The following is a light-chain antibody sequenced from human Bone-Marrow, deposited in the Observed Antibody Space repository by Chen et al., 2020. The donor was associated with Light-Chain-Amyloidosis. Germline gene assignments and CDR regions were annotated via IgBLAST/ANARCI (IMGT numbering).Light chain of an antibody. CDR3: QSADSSGTYEVI. CDR2: RDT. J-gene: IGLJ2*01. CDR1: DLPTKY. Sequence: SYELTQPPSVSVSPGQTARITCSGDDLPTKYAYWYQQKPGKAPELVIHRDTERPSGISERFSGASSGTIATLTISGVQAEDEADYHCQSADSSGTYEVIFGGGTKLTVL. V-gene: IGLV3-25*03.